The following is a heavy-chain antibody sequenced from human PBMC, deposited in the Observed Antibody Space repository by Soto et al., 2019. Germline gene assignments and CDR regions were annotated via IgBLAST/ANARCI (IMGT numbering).Heavy chain of an antibody. V-gene: IGHV4-31*03. Sequence: LQTLSHTCTVSGGSISSGGYYWSWIRQHPGKGLEWIGYIYYSGSTYYNPSLKSRVTISVDTSKNQFSLKLSSVTAADTAVFFCAKSFGVAAVALFAYWGQGTLVTVSS. D-gene: IGHD6-13*01. CDR2: IYYSGST. CDR3: AKSFGVAAVALFAY. J-gene: IGHJ4*02. CDR1: GGSISSGGYY.